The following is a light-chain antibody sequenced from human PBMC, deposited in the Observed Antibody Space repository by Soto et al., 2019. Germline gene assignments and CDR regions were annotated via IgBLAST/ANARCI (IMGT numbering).Light chain of an antibody. CDR1: QDISNY. V-gene: IGKV1-9*01. Sequence: DIQMTQSSSSLSASVGDRVTITCQASQDISNYLNWYQQKPGKAPKLLIYSASTLQSGVPSRFSGGGSGTDFTLTISSLQPEDFATYYCQQLNRYPVTFGGGTKVDIK. CDR2: SAS. CDR3: QQLNRYPVT. J-gene: IGKJ4*01.